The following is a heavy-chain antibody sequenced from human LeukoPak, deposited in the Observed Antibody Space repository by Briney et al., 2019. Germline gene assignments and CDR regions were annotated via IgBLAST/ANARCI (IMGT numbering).Heavy chain of an antibody. Sequence: PGGSLRLSCAASGFTVSSNYMCWVRQAPGKGLEWVSVIYSGGSTYYADSVKGRFTISRDNSKNTLYLQMNSLRAEDTAVYYCARDLGVTNYYFDYWGQGTLVTVSS. V-gene: IGHV3-66*01. CDR2: IYSGGST. D-gene: IGHD4-23*01. J-gene: IGHJ4*02. CDR1: GFTVSSNY. CDR3: ARDLGVTNYYFDY.